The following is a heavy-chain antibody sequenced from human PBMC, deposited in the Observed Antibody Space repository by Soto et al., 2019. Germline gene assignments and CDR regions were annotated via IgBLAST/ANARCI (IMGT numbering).Heavy chain of an antibody. V-gene: IGHV3-33*01. Sequence: GGSLRLSCAASGFTFSSYGMHCVRQAPGKGLEWVAVIWYDGSNKYYADSVKGRFTISRDNSKNTLYLQMNSLRAEDTAVYYCARDFNRNWFDPWGQGTLVTVSS. CDR2: IWYDGSNK. J-gene: IGHJ5*02. CDR1: GFTFSSYG. CDR3: ARDFNRNWFDP.